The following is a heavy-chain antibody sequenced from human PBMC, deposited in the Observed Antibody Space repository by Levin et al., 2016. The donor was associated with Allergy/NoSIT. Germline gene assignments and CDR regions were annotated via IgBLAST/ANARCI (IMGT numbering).Heavy chain of an antibody. Sequence: GGSLRLSCAASGFTFSDYYMSWIRQAPGKGLEWVSYISSSGSTIYYADSVKGRFTISRDNAKNSLYLQMNSLRAEDTAVYYCARARYYDFWSGYGMGRGLFHYYYGMDVWGQGTTVTVSS. CDR3: ARARYYDFWSGYGMGRGLFHYYYGMDV. V-gene: IGHV3-11*01. D-gene: IGHD3-3*01. CDR1: GFTFSDYY. CDR2: ISSSGSTI. J-gene: IGHJ6*02.